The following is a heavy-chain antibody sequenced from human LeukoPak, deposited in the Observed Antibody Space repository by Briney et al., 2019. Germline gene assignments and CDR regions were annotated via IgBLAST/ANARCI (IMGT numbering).Heavy chain of an antibody. CDR3: ATEFYGSGSYYAWDY. Sequence: ASVKVSCKVSGYTLTELSMHWVREAPGNGLEWRGGFDPEDGETIYAQKFQGRVTMTEDTSTDTAYMELSSLRSEDTAVYYCATEFYGSGSYYAWDYWGQGTLVTVSS. D-gene: IGHD3-10*01. V-gene: IGHV1-24*01. CDR2: FDPEDGET. CDR1: GYTLTELS. J-gene: IGHJ4*02.